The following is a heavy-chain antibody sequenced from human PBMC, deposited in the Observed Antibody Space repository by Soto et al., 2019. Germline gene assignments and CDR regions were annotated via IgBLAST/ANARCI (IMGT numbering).Heavy chain of an antibody. V-gene: IGHV3-21*01. D-gene: IGHD3-9*01. CDR3: ARAPILTGYPWGWIVGAFDI. CDR2: ISSSSSYI. J-gene: IGHJ3*02. CDR1: GFTFSSYS. Sequence: GESLKISCAASGFTFSSYSMNWVRQAPGKGLEWVSSISSSSSYIYYADSVKGRFTISRDNAKNSLYLQMNSLRAEDTAVYYCARAPILTGYPWGWIVGAFDIWGQGTMVTVSS.